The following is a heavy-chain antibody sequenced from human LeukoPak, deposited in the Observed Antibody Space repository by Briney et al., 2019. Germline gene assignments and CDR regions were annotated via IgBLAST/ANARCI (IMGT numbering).Heavy chain of an antibody. CDR2: IDNVGGT. Sequence: GGSLRLSCVASGFTVSNNHVSWVRQAPGKGLEWVSLIDNVGGTYYADSVKGRFTISRDDSENTLYLQMNSLRAEDTALYYCMGYGGNSFWGQGTLVTVSS. J-gene: IGHJ4*02. V-gene: IGHV3-66*01. CDR3: MGYGGNSF. D-gene: IGHD4-23*01. CDR1: GFTVSNNH.